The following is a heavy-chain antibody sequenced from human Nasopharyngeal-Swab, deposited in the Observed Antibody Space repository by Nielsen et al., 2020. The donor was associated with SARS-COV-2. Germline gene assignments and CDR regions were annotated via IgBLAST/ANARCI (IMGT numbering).Heavy chain of an antibody. V-gene: IGHV3-23*01. CDR3: LREGLIDP. D-gene: IGHD5-24*01. CDR1: GFTFSSYS. Sequence: GGSLRLSCAASGFTFSSYSMSWLRQAPGKGLEWVSTITGNGDTTYYADSVKGRFTISRDNSENTVYLQMNSLRAEDTAVYYCLREGLIDPWGQGTLVTVSS. J-gene: IGHJ5*02. CDR2: ITGNGDTT.